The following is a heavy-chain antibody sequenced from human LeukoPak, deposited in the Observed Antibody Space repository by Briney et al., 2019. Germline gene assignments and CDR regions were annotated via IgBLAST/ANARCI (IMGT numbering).Heavy chain of an antibody. CDR2: IYYSGST. CDR1: GGSISSSSYY. V-gene: IGHV4-39*07. J-gene: IGHJ5*02. Sequence: SETLSLTCTVSGGSISSSSYYWGWIRQPPGKGLEWIGSIYYSGSTYYNPSLKSRVTISVDTSKNQFSPKLSSVTAADTAVYYCARVHCSGGSCYSGEADWFDPWGQGTLVTVSS. CDR3: ARVHCSGGSCYSGEADWFDP. D-gene: IGHD2-15*01.